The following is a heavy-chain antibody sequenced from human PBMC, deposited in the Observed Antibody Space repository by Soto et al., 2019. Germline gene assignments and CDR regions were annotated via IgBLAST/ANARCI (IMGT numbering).Heavy chain of an antibody. CDR1: CGSISSCYYY. V-gene: IGHV4-30-4*02. Sequence: SDTLSLTFSVSCGSISSCYYYWSWIRQPPGKGLELIGNIYYIGNTYYNPSLKSRLIISIDTSNNQFSLKVGSVTAAVTAVYYCASCGLCMMDVWGEGSTVTVSS. J-gene: IGHJ6*04. D-gene: IGHD2-2*01. CDR2: IYYIGNT. CDR3: ASCGLCMMDV.